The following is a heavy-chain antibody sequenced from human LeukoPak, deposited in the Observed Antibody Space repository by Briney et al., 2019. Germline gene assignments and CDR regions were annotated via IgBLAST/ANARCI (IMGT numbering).Heavy chain of an antibody. D-gene: IGHD3-9*01. J-gene: IGHJ4*02. CDR2: ISYDGSNK. Sequence: GRSLRLSCAASGFTFSSYGMHWVRQAPGKGLEWVAVISYDGSNKYYADSVKGRFTISRDNSKNTLYLQMNSLKTEDTAVYYCTRQTTLRYFDWPEYYFDYWGQGTLVTVSS. CDR3: TRQTTLRYFDWPEYYFDY. V-gene: IGHV3-30*03. CDR1: GFTFSSYG.